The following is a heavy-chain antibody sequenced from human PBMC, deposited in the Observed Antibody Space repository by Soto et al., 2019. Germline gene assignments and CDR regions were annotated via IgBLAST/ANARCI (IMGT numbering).Heavy chain of an antibody. CDR3: ARQDTMYSGSYYDAFDI. CDR1: GGSISSSSYY. J-gene: IGHJ3*02. V-gene: IGHV4-39*01. D-gene: IGHD1-26*01. Sequence: SETLSLTCTVSGGSISSSSYYWGWIRQPPGKGLEWIGSIYYSGSTYYNPSLKSRVTISVDTSKNQSSLKLSSVTAADTAVYYCARQDTMYSGSYYDAFDIWGQGTMVTVSS. CDR2: IYYSGST.